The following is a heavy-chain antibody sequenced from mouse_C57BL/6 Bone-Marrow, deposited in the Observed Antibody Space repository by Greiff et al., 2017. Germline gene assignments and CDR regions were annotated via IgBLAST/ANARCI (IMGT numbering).Heavy chain of an antibody. CDR1: GYTFTSYW. J-gene: IGHJ1*03. Sequence: QMQLKESGAELVRPGTSVKLSCKASGYTFTSYWMHWVKQRPGQGLEWIGVIDPSDSYTNYNQKFKGKATLTVDTSSSTAYMQLISLTSEDSAVYYCAREKIWITTVVEGYWYFDVWGTGTTVTVSS. V-gene: IGHV1-59*01. CDR3: AREKIWITTVVEGYWYFDV. D-gene: IGHD1-1*01. CDR2: IDPSDSYT.